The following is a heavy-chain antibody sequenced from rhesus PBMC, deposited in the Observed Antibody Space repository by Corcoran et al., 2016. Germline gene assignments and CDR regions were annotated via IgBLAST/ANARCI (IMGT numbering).Heavy chain of an antibody. CDR3: ARGYSSSA. CDR2: ISGSGGST. Sequence: QLQLQESGPGLVKPSETLSLTCAVSGASISSNWWSWIRQPPGKGLGWIGCISGSGGSTRYNPSLKRRVTISTDTSKNQLSLKLISVTAADTAVYYCARGYSSSAWGQGVLVTVSS. J-gene: IGHJ4*01. CDR1: GASISSNW. D-gene: IGHD6-43*01. V-gene: IGHV4-173*01.